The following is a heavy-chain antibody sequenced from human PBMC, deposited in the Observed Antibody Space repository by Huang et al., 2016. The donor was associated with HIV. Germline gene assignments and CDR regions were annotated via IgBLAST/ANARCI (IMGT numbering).Heavy chain of an antibody. D-gene: IGHD6-19*01. V-gene: IGHV4-59*02. CDR3: VRDQGRLAVGGIDNWFDP. CDR1: GDSVSSHY. Sequence: QVRLQESGPGLVKPSETLSLSCTVSGDSVSSHYWGWIRHPPGKGLEWIGTVYDSGTTKYNPRLKSRITISVDTSKNGFSLNITSVSAADTAMYFCVRDQGRLAVGGIDNWFDPRGQGALVTVSS. CDR2: VYDSGTT. J-gene: IGHJ5*02.